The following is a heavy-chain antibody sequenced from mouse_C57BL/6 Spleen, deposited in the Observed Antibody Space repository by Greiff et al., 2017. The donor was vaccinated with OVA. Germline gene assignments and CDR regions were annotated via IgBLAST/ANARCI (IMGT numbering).Heavy chain of an antibody. V-gene: IGHV1-81*01. D-gene: IGHD3-2*02. Sequence: VQLQESGAELARPGASVKLSCKASGYTFTSYGISWVKQRTGQGLEWIGEIYPRSGNTYYNEKFKGKATLTADKSSSTAYMELRSLTSEDSAVYFCAREAQATPPYAMDYWGQGTSVTVSS. CDR1: GYTFTSYG. J-gene: IGHJ4*01. CDR3: AREAQATPPYAMDY. CDR2: IYPRSGNT.